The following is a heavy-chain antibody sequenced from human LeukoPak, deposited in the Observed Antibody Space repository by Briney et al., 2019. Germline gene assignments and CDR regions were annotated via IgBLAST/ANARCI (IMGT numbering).Heavy chain of an antibody. CDR2: ISSSGRSI. CDR1: GFTFSGNE. V-gene: IGHV3-48*03. Sequence: GGSLRLSCAASGFTFSGNEMNWVRQAPGKGLEWVSYISSSGRSIYYADSVKGRFTISRDNAKNSLYLQMNSLRAEDTAVYYCARDPYSSGWYMYFQHWGQGTLVTVSS. D-gene: IGHD6-19*01. J-gene: IGHJ1*01. CDR3: ARDPYSSGWYMYFQH.